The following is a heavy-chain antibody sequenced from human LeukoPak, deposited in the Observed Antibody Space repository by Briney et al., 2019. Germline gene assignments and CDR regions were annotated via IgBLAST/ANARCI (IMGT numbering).Heavy chain of an antibody. J-gene: IGHJ4*02. CDR1: GFTFDDYA. V-gene: IGHV3-9*01. D-gene: IGHD3-22*01. CDR2: ISWNSGSI. Sequence: GGSLRLSCAASGFTFDDYAMHWVRQAPGKGLEWVSGISWNSGSIGYADSVKGRFTISRDNAKNSLYLQMNSLRAEDTAVYYCAKTLGYYYDSSGYYPDYWGQGTLVTVSS. CDR3: AKTLGYYYDSSGYYPDY.